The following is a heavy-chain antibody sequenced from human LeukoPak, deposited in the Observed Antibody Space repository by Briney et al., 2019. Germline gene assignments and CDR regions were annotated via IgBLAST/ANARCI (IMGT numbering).Heavy chain of an antibody. CDR2: IYYSDSGTM. J-gene: IGHJ3*02. Sequence: SETLSLTCTVSGVSIIRSSYYWGWIRQSPGKGLEWIGSIYYSDSGTMYYNPSLKSRVTMSADTSKNQFSLRVSSVTAADTAVYYCARRPPALGAFDIWGQGTMVSVSS. V-gene: IGHV4-39*01. CDR1: GVSIIRSSYY. CDR3: ARRPPALGAFDI.